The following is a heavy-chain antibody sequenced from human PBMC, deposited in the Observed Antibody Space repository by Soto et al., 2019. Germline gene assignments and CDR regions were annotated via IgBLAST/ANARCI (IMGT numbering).Heavy chain of an antibody. V-gene: IGHV6-1*01. D-gene: IGHD2-2*01. CDR3: ARDRSPGSTSWYDC. J-gene: IGHJ5*01. Sequence: SQPLSLTCAISGDDVSNNSAAWNWIRQSPLRGLEWLGRTYYTSRWYNDYAVSVMGRITINPDTSRNQFSLQLNSVTPEDTAVYYCARDRSPGSTSWYDCWGQGALVTVSS. CDR1: GDDVSNNSAA. CDR2: TYYTSRWYN.